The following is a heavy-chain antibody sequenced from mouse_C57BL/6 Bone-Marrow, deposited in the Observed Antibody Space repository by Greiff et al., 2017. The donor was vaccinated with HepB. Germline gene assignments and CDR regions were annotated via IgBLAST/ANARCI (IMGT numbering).Heavy chain of an antibody. CDR1: GYTFTSYW. Sequence: QVQLQQPGAALVMPGASVKLSCKASGYTFTSYWMHWVKQRPGQGLEWIGEIDPSDSYTNYNQKFKGKSTLTVDKSSSTAYMQLSSLTSEDSAVYYCASACGSSWYFDVWGTGTTVTVSS. V-gene: IGHV1-69*01. CDR2: IDPSDSYT. J-gene: IGHJ1*03. CDR3: ASACGSSWYFDV. D-gene: IGHD1-1*01.